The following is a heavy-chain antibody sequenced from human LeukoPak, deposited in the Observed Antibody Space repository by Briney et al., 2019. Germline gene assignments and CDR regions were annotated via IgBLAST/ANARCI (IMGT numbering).Heavy chain of an antibody. CDR3: AGLTLDSSWTPRDPRY. CDR2: IYYSGST. Sequence: SGTLSLTCTVSGGSISNYDWSWIRQPPGKGLEWIGYIYYSGSTNYNTSLNSRVTTSVDTSKNQFSLKLSSVTAADTAVYYCAGLTLDSSWTPRDPRYWGQGTLVTVPS. J-gene: IGHJ4*02. CDR1: GGSISNYD. V-gene: IGHV4-59*01. D-gene: IGHD6-13*01.